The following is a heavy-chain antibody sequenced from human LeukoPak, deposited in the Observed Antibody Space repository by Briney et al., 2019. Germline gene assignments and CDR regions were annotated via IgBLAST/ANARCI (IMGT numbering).Heavy chain of an antibody. J-gene: IGHJ5*02. Sequence: NPSETLSLTCTVSGGSISRYYWSWIRQPPGKGLEWIGYIYYSGSTNYNPSLKSRVTISVDTSKNQFSLKLSSVTAADTAVYYCARRLSAAGRIPWFDPRGQGTLVTGPS. CDR1: GGSISRYY. CDR2: IYYSGST. D-gene: IGHD6-13*01. CDR3: ARRLSAAGRIPWFDP. V-gene: IGHV4-59*01.